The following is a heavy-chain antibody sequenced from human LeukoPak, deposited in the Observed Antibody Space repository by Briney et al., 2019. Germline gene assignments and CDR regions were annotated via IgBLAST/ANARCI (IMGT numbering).Heavy chain of an antibody. Sequence: GGSLRLSCVASGFIFRTYWMAWVRQAPGKGLEWVANINEDGSEERYVDSVQGRFTISRDNTKESLFLQMNRLRDEDTAVYFCAREELVSCGSSGYYGYWGQGTLVTVSS. CDR1: GFIFRTYW. CDR2: INEDGSEE. D-gene: IGHD3-22*01. V-gene: IGHV3-7*01. CDR3: AREELVSCGSSGYYGY. J-gene: IGHJ4*02.